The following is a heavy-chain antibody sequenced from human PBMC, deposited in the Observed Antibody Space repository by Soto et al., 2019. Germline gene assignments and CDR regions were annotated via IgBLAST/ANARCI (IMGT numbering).Heavy chain of an antibody. J-gene: IGHJ4*02. Sequence: ETLSLTCTVSGGSISSYYWNWLRHPAGKGLEWIGRIYPGGSTNYNLSLKSRVTMSVDTSKNQFSLKLSSVTAADAAVYYCARARGVSSGWAFDYWGQGTLVTVSS. CDR3: ARARGVSSGWAFDY. CDR2: IYPGGST. CDR1: GGSISSYY. D-gene: IGHD6-19*01. V-gene: IGHV4-4*07.